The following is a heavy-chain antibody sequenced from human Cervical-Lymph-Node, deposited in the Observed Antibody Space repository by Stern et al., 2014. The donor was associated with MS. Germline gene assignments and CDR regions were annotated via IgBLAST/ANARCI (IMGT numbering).Heavy chain of an antibody. J-gene: IGHJ6*02. Sequence: QVQLQESGPGLVKPSETLSLTCTVSGGSINYYWSWIRQPPGKGLEWIGXIYYTGTTIYNPSLKSRVTISVDTSKNQLSLKLNSVTAADTAVYFCARHEAVPVFRNGMDVWGQGTTVTVSS. CDR1: GGSINYY. V-gene: IGHV4-59*01. CDR3: ARHEAVPVFRNGMDV. CDR2: IYYTGTT.